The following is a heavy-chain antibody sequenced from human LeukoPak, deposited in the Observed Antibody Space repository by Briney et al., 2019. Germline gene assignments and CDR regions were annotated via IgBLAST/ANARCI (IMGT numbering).Heavy chain of an antibody. J-gene: IGHJ4*02. CDR2: VSTNDGNT. Sequence: ASVKVSCKASGYTFTNYHIAWVRQAPGQGLEWMGWVSTNDGNTVYAQRLQGRVTMTTNTSTSVAYMELRSLTSDDTAVYYCTRAPPGMTMMTDYWGQGTLVTVSS. V-gene: IGHV1-18*01. CDR3: TRAPPGMTMMTDY. CDR1: GYTFTNYH. D-gene: IGHD3-22*01.